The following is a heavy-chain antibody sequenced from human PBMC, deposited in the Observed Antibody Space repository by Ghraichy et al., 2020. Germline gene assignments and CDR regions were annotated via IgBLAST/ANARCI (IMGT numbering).Heavy chain of an antibody. J-gene: IGHJ6*02. V-gene: IGHV3-53*01. CDR1: GFTVSSNY. D-gene: IGHD2-15*01. CDR3: ARDCGGSPACGGGGPGGYYYYGMDV. CDR2: IYSGGST. Sequence: GGSLRLSFAASGFTVSSNYMSWVRQAPGKGLEWVSVIYSGGSTYYADSVKGRFTISRDNSKNTLYLQMNSLRAEDTAVYYCARDCGGSPACGGGGPGGYYYYGMDVWGQGTTVTVSS.